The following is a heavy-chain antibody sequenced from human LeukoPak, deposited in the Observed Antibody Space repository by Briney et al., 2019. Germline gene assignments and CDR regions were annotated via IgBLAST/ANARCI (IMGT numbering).Heavy chain of an antibody. CDR1: GFTFSTYG. CDR2: IRYDGSNK. CDR3: AREKYSSSSHDY. Sequence: PGGPLRLSCAASGFTFSTYGMHWVRQAPGKGLEWVAFIRYDGSNKYYADSVKGRFTISRDNSKNTLYLQMNSLRAEDTAVYYCAREKYSSSSHDYWGQGTLVTVSS. J-gene: IGHJ4*02. V-gene: IGHV3-30*02. D-gene: IGHD6-6*01.